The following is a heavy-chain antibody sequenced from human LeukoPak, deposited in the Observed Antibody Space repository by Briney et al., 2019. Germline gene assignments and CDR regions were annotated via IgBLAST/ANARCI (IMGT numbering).Heavy chain of an antibody. CDR3: ARADRYYYDSSGYLSAY. J-gene: IGHJ4*02. Sequence: ASVKVSCKASGYTFTSYYVHLVRQAPGQGLEWMGIINPSGGSTSYAQKFQGRVTMTRDTSTSTVYMELSSLRSEDTAVYYCARADRYYYDSSGYLSAYWGQGPLATVSS. CDR1: GYTFTSYY. V-gene: IGHV1-46*01. D-gene: IGHD3-22*01. CDR2: INPSGGST.